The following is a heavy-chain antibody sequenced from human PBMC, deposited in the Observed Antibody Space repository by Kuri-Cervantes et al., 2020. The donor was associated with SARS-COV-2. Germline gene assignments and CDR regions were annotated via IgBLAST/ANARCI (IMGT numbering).Heavy chain of an antibody. V-gene: IGHV3-30-3*01. Sequence: GESLKISCAASGFTFSSYAMHWVRQAPGKGLEWVAVISYDGSNKYYADSVKGRFTISRDNSKNTLYLQMNSLRSEDTAIYYCYCAPKEGFDSWGQGTLVTVSS. CDR3: YCAPKEGFDS. CDR1: GFTFSSYA. CDR2: ISYDGSNK. J-gene: IGHJ4*02. D-gene: IGHD2-21*01.